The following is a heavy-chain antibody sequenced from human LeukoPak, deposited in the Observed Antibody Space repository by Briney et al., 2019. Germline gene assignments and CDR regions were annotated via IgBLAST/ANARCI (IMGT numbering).Heavy chain of an antibody. D-gene: IGHD2-15*01. Sequence: ASVKVSCKPSGYTCTGYYVHWVRQAPGQGLEWMGWIDPKSGDTNYAHTFKGRVTMTRDTSINTAYMELSRLRSDDTAVYYCARDRGCSGGSCYFSWGQGTLVTVSS. J-gene: IGHJ4*02. CDR3: ARDRGCSGGSCYFS. V-gene: IGHV1-2*02. CDR1: GYTCTGYY. CDR2: IDPKSGDT.